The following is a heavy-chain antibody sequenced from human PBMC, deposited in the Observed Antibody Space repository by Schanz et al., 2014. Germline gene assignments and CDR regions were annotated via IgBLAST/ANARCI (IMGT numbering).Heavy chain of an antibody. J-gene: IGHJ4*02. D-gene: IGHD7-27*01. CDR2: INPTTGNP. CDR1: GGTFTSYA. V-gene: IGHV7-4-1*02. CDR3: ARGEANWGQY. Sequence: QVQLVQSGAEVRKPGSSVRVSCKASGGTFTSYAFSWVRQAPGQGLEWMGWINPTTGNPGYAQGFTGRFVFSLDTSVSTAYLQISFLKADDTAVFFCARGEANWGQYWGQGTLVTVSS.